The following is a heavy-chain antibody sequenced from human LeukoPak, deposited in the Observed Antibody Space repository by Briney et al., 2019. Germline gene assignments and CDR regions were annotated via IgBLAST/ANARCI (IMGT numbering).Heavy chain of an antibody. CDR2: INSDGINT. J-gene: IGHJ5*02. D-gene: IGHD3-22*01. CDR1: GFTFSNYW. V-gene: IGHV3-74*01. CDR3: ARDLGQYYDTSDNWFDP. Sequence: GGSLRLSCAASGFTFSNYWMHWVRQVPGKGLVRVSRINSDGINTSYADSVKGRFTISRDNAKNTLNLQMNSLRAEDTAVYYCARDLGQYYDTSDNWFDPWGQGTLVTVSS.